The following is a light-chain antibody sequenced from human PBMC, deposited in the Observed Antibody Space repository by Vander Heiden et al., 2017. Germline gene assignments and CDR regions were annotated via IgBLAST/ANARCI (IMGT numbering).Light chain of an antibody. CDR2: DVT. J-gene: IGLJ2*01. Sequence: QSALTQPASVSGSPGQSIPISCTGTSSDVGGYNLVSWYQQHPGKAPQLMIYDVTKRPSGVSDRFSGSKSGNTASLTISGLQAEDEADYYCCSYADSSTLVFGGGTKLTVL. CDR3: CSYADSSTLV. V-gene: IGLV2-23*02. CDR1: SSDVGGYNL.